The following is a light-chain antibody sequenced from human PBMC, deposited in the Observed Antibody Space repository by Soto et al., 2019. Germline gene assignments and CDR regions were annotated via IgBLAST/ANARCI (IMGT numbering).Light chain of an antibody. CDR2: EVS. CDR1: SSDVGSYNR. J-gene: IGLJ2*01. V-gene: IGLV2-18*02. Sequence: QSALTQPPSVSGSPGQSVTISCTGTSSDVGSYNRVSWYQQPPGTALKLMIYEVSNRPSGVPHRFSGSKSDNTATLTISRIQAEDEADYYCSSRTTSNTLLFGGGTKLTVL. CDR3: SSRTTSNTLL.